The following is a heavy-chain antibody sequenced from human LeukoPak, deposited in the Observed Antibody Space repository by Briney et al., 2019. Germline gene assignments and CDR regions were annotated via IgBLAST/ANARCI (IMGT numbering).Heavy chain of an antibody. J-gene: IGHJ4*02. CDR2: INHSGST. V-gene: IGHV4-34*01. CDR3: ARRGYYYDSSGYYYPFDY. CDR1: GGSFSAYY. D-gene: IGHD3-22*01. Sequence: PSETLSLTCAVYGGSFSAYYWSWIRQPPGKGLEWIGEINHSGSTNYNPSLKSRVTISVDTSKNQFSLKLSSVTAADTAVYYCARRGYYYDSSGYYYPFDYWGQGTLVTVSS.